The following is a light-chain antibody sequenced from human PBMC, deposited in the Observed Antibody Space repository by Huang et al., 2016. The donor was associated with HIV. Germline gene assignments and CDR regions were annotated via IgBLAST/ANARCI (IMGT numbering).Light chain of an antibody. V-gene: IGKV3-11*01. CDR1: QSVSSD. CDR3: QQRSDWPRT. CDR2: GAS. J-gene: IGKJ2*01. Sequence: EIVSTQSPATLSVSPGERATLSCRASQSVSSDLVWYQQKAGQAPRLIIYGASNKATGTPARFSGSVSGAVFPLTISSLEREDFSVYCCQQRSDWPRTFGQGTKLEIK.